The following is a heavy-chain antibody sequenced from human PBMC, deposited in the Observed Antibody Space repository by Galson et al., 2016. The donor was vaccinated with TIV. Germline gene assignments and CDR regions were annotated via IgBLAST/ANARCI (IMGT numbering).Heavy chain of an antibody. Sequence: SVKVSCKASGGIFRSNAINWVRQAPGQGLEWMGGIIPMFGTANYARNFQGRVTITADKSTSTAYMELSSLRSEDTAVYYCAEASKYESSGYYRDVFDIWGQGTTVTVSS. D-gene: IGHD3-22*01. J-gene: IGHJ3*02. CDR3: AEASKYESSGYYRDVFDI. CDR2: IIPMFGTA. CDR1: GGIFRSNA. V-gene: IGHV1-69*06.